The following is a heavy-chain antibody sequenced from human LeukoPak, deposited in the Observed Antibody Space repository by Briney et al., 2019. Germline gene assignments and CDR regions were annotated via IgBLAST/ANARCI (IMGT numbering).Heavy chain of an antibody. CDR1: GFTFSSYA. CDR3: AKRPGNLWFGRGPYFDY. J-gene: IGHJ4*02. V-gene: IGHV3-23*01. CDR2: ISGSGGST. D-gene: IGHD3-10*01. Sequence: PGGSLRFSCAASGFTFSSYAMSWVRQAPGKGLEWVSAISGSGGSTYYADSVKGRFTISRDNSKNTLYLQMNSLRAEDTAVYYCAKRPGNLWFGRGPYFDYWGQGTLVTVSS.